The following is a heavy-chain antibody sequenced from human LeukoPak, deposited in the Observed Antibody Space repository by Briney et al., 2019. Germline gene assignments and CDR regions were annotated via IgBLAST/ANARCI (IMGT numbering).Heavy chain of an antibody. J-gene: IGHJ4*02. CDR3: ARVTGYMIEDYFDY. D-gene: IGHD3-22*01. Sequence: SETLSLTCTVSGGSISGYYWSWIRQPPGKGLEWIGYIYYSGSTNYNPSLKSRVTISVDTSKNQFSLRLSSVTAADTAVYYCARVTGYMIEDYFDYWGQGTLVTVSS. CDR2: IYYSGST. CDR1: GGSISGYY. V-gene: IGHV4-59*01.